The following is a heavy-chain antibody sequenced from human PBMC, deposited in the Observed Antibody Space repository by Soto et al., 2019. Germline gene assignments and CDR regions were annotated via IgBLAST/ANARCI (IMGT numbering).Heavy chain of an antibody. CDR1: GYTFTSYG. J-gene: IGHJ6*03. Sequence: ASVTVSCKASGYTFTSYGISLVRQAPGQGLEWMGWISAYNGNTNYAQKLQGRVTMTTDTSTSTAYMELRSLRSDDTAVYYCAGGEVRGVMPLYYYYYMDVWGKGTTVTVSS. V-gene: IGHV1-18*04. CDR2: ISAYNGNT. D-gene: IGHD3-10*01. CDR3: AGGEVRGVMPLYYYYYMDV.